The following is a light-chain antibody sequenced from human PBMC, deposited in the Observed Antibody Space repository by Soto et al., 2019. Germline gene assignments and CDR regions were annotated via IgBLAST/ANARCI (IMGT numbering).Light chain of an antibody. CDR3: QQYGSSGT. V-gene: IGKV3-20*01. CDR2: GAS. Sequence: PGEKATLSCRASQNFGSSSLSCYQQTPCQSPRLLIYGASIRATDSPDRFSGSGSGTDFTLTINRLEPEDFAVYYCQQYGSSGTFGQGTKVDIK. J-gene: IGKJ1*01. CDR1: QNFGSSS.